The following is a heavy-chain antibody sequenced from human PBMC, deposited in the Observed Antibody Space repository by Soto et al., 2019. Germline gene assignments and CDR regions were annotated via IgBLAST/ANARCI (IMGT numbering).Heavy chain of an antibody. CDR3: ARGTLTSDEMYYDYVWGSSSNYYYYGMDV. CDR1: GFTFSSYA. D-gene: IGHD3-16*01. J-gene: IGHJ6*02. CDR2: ISYDGSNK. V-gene: IGHV3-30-3*01. Sequence: SGGSLRLSCAASGFTFSSYAMHWVRQAPGKGLEWVAVISYDGSNKYYADSVKGRFTISRDNSKNTLYLQMNSLRAEDTAVYYCARGTLTSDEMYYDYVWGSSSNYYYYGMDVWGQGTTVTVSS.